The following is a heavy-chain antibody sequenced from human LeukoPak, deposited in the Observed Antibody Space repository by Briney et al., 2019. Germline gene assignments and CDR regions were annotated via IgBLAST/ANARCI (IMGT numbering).Heavy chain of an antibody. J-gene: IGHJ6*03. D-gene: IGHD3-3*01. V-gene: IGHV3-74*01. CDR3: ARGMLSSAGYHWYYYMDV. Sequence: GGSLRLSCVATGFTSGNYWMHWVRQAQGKGTEWVSRIDDDGTDTNYAGSVKGRFTISTDNATNTLYLQMNSLRGEDTAVYYCARGMLSSAGYHWYYYMDVWGKGAMVTVSS. CDR2: IDDDGTDT. CDR1: GFTSGNYW.